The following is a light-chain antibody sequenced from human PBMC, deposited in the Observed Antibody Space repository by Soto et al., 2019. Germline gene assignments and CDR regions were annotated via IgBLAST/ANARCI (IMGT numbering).Light chain of an antibody. Sequence: QSALTQPASVSGSPGQSITISCTGTSSDVGTYNLVSWYQQHPGKAPKLMIYEGSKRPSGVSNRFSGSKSGNTASLTIPGLKAEDEADYYCCSYAGSITSVFGTGTKLTVL. V-gene: IGLV2-23*01. J-gene: IGLJ1*01. CDR2: EGS. CDR3: CSYAGSITSV. CDR1: SSDVGTYNL.